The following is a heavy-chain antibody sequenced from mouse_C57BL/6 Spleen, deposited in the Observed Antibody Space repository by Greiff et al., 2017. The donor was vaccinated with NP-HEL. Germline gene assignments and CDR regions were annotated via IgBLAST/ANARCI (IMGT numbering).Heavy chain of an antibody. D-gene: IGHD1-1*01. CDR3: ARGGYYDSNYGYAMDY. CDR2: IYPGDGDT. Sequence: QVQLKESGAELVKPGASVKISCKASGYAFSSYWMNWVKQRPGKGLEWIGQIYPGDGDTNYNGKFKGKATLTADKSSSTAYMQLSSLTSEDSAVYYCARGGYYDSNYGYAMDYWGQGTSVTVSS. V-gene: IGHV1-80*01. CDR1: GYAFSSYW. J-gene: IGHJ4*01.